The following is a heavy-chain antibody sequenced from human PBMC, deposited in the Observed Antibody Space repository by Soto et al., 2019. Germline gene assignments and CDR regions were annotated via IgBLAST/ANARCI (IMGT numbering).Heavy chain of an antibody. J-gene: IGHJ5*02. CDR1: GGSISSGNSYA. CDR2: ISHTGRT. V-gene: IGHV4-30-2*01. Sequence: QLQLQESGSGLVKPSQTLSLTCAVSGGSISSGNSYAWSWIRQPPGKGLEWIGSISHTGRTSYNPPLKGRVTMSVDKSKNTFSLKLSSVTAADMAVYYCARAVAPYLGTWFDPWGQGSLVIVSS. CDR3: ARAVAPYLGTWFDP. D-gene: IGHD3-16*01.